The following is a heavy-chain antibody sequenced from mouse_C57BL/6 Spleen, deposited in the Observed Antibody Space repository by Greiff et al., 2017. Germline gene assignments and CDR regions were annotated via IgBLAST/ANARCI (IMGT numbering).Heavy chain of an antibody. V-gene: IGHV5-16*01. J-gene: IGHJ1*03. D-gene: IGHD1-1*01. CDR2: INYDGSST. CDR1: GFTFSDYY. CDR3: ARRRITTVVDWYFDV. Sequence: EVQRVESEGGLVQPGSSMKLSCTASGFTFSDYYMAWVRQVPEKGLEWVANINYDGSSTYYLDSLKSRFIISRDNAKNILYLQMSSLKSEDTATYYCARRRITTVVDWYFDVWGTGTTVTVSS.